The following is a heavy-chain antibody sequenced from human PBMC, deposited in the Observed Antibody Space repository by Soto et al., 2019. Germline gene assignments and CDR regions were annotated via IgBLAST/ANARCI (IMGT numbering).Heavy chain of an antibody. CDR3: ARDKRDLRFLQWSYYFDF. CDR2: ISYDANNK. Sequence: PGGSLRLSCAASRFIFSNFAMHWVRQAPGKGLEWVAVISYDANNKYYADSVMGRFTISRDNYKNTLFLQMNSLRAKDTAVYYCARDKRDLRFLQWSYYFDFWGQGT. D-gene: IGHD3-3*01. J-gene: IGHJ4*02. V-gene: IGHV3-30-3*01. CDR1: RFIFSNFA.